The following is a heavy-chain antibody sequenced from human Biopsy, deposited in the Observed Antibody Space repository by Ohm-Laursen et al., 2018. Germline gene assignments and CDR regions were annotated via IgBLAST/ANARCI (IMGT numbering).Heavy chain of an antibody. D-gene: IGHD3-3*01. CDR2: ISNSGTT. J-gene: IGHJ4*02. Sequence: PGTLSLTCTLSGASVRSHFLTWIRQPPGKGLQWIGSISNSGTTKSSPSLKSRVNISLHTSENQLSLKLTSVTAADTAAYYCARLSTLFGVADFTDDWGQGTLVTVSS. CDR1: GASVRSHF. V-gene: IGHV4-59*08. CDR3: ARLSTLFGVADFTDD.